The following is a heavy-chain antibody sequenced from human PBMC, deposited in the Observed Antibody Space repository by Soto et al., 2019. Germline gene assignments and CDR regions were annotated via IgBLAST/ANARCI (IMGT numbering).Heavy chain of an antibody. J-gene: IGHJ4*02. V-gene: IGHV3-53*01. CDR1: GFTVSSNY. CDR2: IYSGGST. D-gene: IGHD3-10*01. CDR3: ARDPLSYTGPNFDY. Sequence: PGGSLRLSCAASGFTVSSNYMSWVRQAPGKGLEWVSVIYSGGSTYYADSVKGRFTISRDNSKNTLYLQMNSLRAEDTAVYYCARDPLSYTGPNFDYWGQGTLVTVSS.